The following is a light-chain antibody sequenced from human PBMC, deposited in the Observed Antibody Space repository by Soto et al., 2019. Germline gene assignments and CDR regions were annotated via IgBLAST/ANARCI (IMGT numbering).Light chain of an antibody. CDR3: QPYYSSPRT. V-gene: IGKV4-1*01. CDR2: WAS. Sequence: DIVMTQSPDSLAVSLGERATINCKSSQSVLYSSNNRNYLAWYQQKPGQPPKLLIYWASNRESGVPDRFSGSGSGTDFTLTISSLQAEDVAVYYCQPYYSSPRTFGQGTKVDVK. J-gene: IGKJ1*01. CDR1: QSVLYSSNNRNY.